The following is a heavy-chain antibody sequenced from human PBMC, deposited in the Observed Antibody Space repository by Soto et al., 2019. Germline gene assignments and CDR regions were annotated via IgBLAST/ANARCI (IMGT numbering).Heavy chain of an antibody. D-gene: IGHD3-9*01. CDR2: ISYDGSNK. Sequence: QVQLVESGGGVVQPGRSLRLSCAASGFTFSSYGMHWVRQAPGKGLEWVAVISYDGSNKYYADSVKGRFTISRDNSKNTLYLQMNSLRAEDTAVYYCAKGLWLRYFDWPLDYWGQGTLVTVSS. CDR1: GFTFSSYG. V-gene: IGHV3-30*18. CDR3: AKGLWLRYFDWPLDY. J-gene: IGHJ4*02.